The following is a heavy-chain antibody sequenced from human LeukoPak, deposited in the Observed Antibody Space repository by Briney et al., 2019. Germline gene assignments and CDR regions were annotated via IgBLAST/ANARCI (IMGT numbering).Heavy chain of an antibody. CDR2: ISGYNGNT. D-gene: IGHD4-17*01. CDR1: GYTFTNYG. J-gene: IGHJ2*01. V-gene: IGHV1-18*01. CDR3: ARDGGGDPYWYFDL. Sequence: ASVKVSCKASGYTFTNYGISWVRQAPGQGLDWMGWISGYNGNTNYAPKVQGRVTMTTDTYTSTAYMELRSLRSDDTAVYYCARDGGGDPYWYFDLWGRGTLVTVSS.